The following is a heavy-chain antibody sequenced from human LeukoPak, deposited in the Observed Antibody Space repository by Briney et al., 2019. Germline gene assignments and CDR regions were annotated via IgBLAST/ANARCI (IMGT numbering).Heavy chain of an antibody. V-gene: IGHV3-7*01. D-gene: IGHD2-2*01. J-gene: IGHJ4*02. CDR3: AIDIVVVPAAIYFDS. CDR1: GFTFTNYW. CDR2: IKQDGSEK. Sequence: GGSLRLSCAASGFTFTNYWMCWVRQAPGKGLVWVANIKQDGSEKYYVDSVKGRFTISRDNAKNSLYLQMSSLRAEDTAVYHCAIDIVVVPAAIYFDSWGQGTLVTVSS.